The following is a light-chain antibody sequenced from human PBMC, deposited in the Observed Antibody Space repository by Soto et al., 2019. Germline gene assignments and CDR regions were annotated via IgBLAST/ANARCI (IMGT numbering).Light chain of an antibody. J-gene: IGKJ1*01. Sequence: EIILTHSPYTLSSSPVERATISFMASQTVSSNYLAWCQQRPGQAPRLLIYGASTRAAGIPDRFSGSGSGTDFTLTISDVQPEDFAVYYCQKYGSSPWKCGKGT. V-gene: IGKV3-20*01. CDR2: GAS. CDR3: QKYGSSPWK. CDR1: QTVSSNY.